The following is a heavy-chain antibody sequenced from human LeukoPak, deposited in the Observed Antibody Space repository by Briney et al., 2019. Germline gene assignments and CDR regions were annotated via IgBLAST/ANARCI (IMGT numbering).Heavy chain of an antibody. CDR2: IIPIFGTA. CDR1: GGTFSSYA. V-gene: IGHV1-69*05. Sequence: GASVNVSCKASGGTFSSYAISWVRQAPGQGLEWMGGIIPIFGTANYAQRFQGRVTITTDESTSTAYMELSSLRSEDTAVYYCARAGYDYYFDYWGQGTLVTVSS. CDR3: ARAGYDYYFDY. D-gene: IGHD1-20*01. J-gene: IGHJ4*02.